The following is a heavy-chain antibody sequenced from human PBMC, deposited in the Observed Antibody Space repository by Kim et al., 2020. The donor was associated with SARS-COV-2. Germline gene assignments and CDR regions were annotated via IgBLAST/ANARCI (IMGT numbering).Heavy chain of an antibody. V-gene: IGHV3-74*01. Sequence: GGSLRLSCAASGFTFSSYWMHWVRQAPGKGLVWVSRINSDGSSTSYADSVKGRFTISRDNAKNTLYLQMNSLRAEDTAVYYCARDLARSYTSILGCSGGSCYSKPYYYYGMDVWGQGTTVTVSS. D-gene: IGHD2-15*01. J-gene: IGHJ6*02. CDR1: GFTFSSYW. CDR2: INSDGSST. CDR3: ARDLARSYTSILGCSGGSCYSKPYYYYGMDV.